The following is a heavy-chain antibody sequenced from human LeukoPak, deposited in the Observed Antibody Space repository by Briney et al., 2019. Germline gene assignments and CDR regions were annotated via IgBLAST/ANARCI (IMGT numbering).Heavy chain of an antibody. CDR1: GFTVSSNY. CDR3: ARVRYSSGWSRKGDAFDI. D-gene: IGHD6-19*01. Sequence: PGGSLRLSCAASGFTVSSNYMSWVRQAPGKGLEWVSVIYSGGSTYYADSVKGRFTISRDNFKNTLYLQMNSLRAEDTAVYYCARVRYSSGWSRKGDAFDIWGQGTMVTVSS. V-gene: IGHV3-53*01. CDR2: IYSGGST. J-gene: IGHJ3*02.